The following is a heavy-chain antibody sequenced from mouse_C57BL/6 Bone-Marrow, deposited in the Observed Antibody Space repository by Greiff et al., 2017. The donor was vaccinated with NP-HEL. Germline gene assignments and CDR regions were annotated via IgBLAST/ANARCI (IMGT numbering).Heavy chain of an antibody. CDR3: ARFDYDRFWYFDV. CDR2: IRNKANGYTT. CDR1: GFTFTDYY. V-gene: IGHV7-3*01. J-gene: IGHJ1*03. Sequence: EVMLVESGGGLVQPGGSLSLSCAASGFTFTDYYMSWVRQPPGKALEWLGFIRNKANGYTTEYSASVKGRFTISRDNSHSILYLKMNALRAEVSATDYCARFDYDRFWYFDVWGTGTTVTVSS. D-gene: IGHD2-4*01.